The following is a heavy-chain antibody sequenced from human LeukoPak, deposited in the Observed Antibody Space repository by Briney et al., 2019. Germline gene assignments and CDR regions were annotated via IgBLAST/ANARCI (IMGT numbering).Heavy chain of an antibody. J-gene: IGHJ3*02. Sequence: GGSLRLSCAASGFTFSSYGMHWVRQAPGKGLEWVAVIWYDESNKYYADSVKGRFTISRDNSKNTLYLQMNSLRAEDTAVYYCARDKSSGLSLDAFDIWGQGTMVTVSS. CDR3: ARDKSSGLSLDAFDI. CDR2: IWYDESNK. D-gene: IGHD6-19*01. CDR1: GFTFSSYG. V-gene: IGHV3-33*01.